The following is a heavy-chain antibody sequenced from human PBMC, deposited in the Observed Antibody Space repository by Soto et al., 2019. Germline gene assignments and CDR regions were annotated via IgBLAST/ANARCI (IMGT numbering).Heavy chain of an antibody. CDR3: ARGEGDYGWGSYRTYNWFDP. V-gene: IGHV3-48*02. CDR1: GFTFSSYS. Sequence: EVQLVESGGGLVQPGGSLRLSCAASGFTFSSYSMNWVRQAPGKGLEWVSYISSSSSTIYYADSVKGRFTISRDNAKNSLYLQITSLRDEDTAVYYCARGEGDYGWGSYRTYNWFDPWGQGTLVTVSS. CDR2: ISSSSSTI. J-gene: IGHJ5*02. D-gene: IGHD3-16*02.